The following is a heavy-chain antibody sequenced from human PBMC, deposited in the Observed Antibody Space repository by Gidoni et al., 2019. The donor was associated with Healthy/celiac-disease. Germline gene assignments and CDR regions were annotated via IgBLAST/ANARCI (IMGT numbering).Heavy chain of an antibody. V-gene: IGHV7-4-1*02. CDR3: ARDLGYSGYDDENYYYYGIDV. CDR1: AYTFTSYA. Sequence: QVHLLQSGSELKKPGASVKVSCKASAYTFTSYAMIWGRQAPGQGLEWMGWINTNTGNPTYEQGLTGRVVFSLDTSDSTAYLQISSLKAEDTDVYYCARDLGYSGYDDENYYYYGIDVWGQGTTVTVSS. J-gene: IGHJ6*02. D-gene: IGHD5-12*01. CDR2: INTNTGNP.